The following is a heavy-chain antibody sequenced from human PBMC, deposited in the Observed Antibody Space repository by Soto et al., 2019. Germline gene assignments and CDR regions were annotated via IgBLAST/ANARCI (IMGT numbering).Heavy chain of an antibody. V-gene: IGHV4-59*12. CDR3: ARDREYYYGSGRPLDV. CDR2: IYYSGST. Sequence: PSETLSLTCTVSGGSISSYYWSWIRQPPGKGLEWIGYIYYSGSTYYNPSLKSRVTISVDTSKNQFSLKLSSVTAADTAVYYCARDREYYYGSGRPLDVWGQGTTVTVSS. CDR1: GGSISSYY. D-gene: IGHD3-10*01. J-gene: IGHJ6*02.